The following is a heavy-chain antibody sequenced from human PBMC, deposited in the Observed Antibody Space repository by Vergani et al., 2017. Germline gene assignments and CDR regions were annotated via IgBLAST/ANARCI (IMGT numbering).Heavy chain of an antibody. Sequence: QVQLVQSGAEVKKPGASVKVSCKASGYTFTGYYMHWVRQAPGQGLEWMGWINPKSGGTNYAQKFQGRVTMTRDTSISTAYMELSRLGSDDTAVYYCARGAGWELLGVDHWGQGTLVTVSS. CDR3: ARGAGWELLGVDH. V-gene: IGHV1-2*02. J-gene: IGHJ5*02. CDR2: INPKSGGT. D-gene: IGHD1-26*01. CDR1: GYTFTGYY.